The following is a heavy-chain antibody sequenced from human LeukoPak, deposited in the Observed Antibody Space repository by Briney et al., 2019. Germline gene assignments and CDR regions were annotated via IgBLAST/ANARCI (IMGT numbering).Heavy chain of an antibody. CDR1: GGSISSYY. CDR2: IYYSGST. Sequence: PSETLSLTCTVSGGSISSYYWSWIRQPPGKGLEWIGYIYYSGSTNYNPSLKSRVTISVDTSKNQFSLKLSSVTAADTAVYYCARDRAQGWELPDYYYYMDVWGKGPRSPSP. V-gene: IGHV4-59*12. D-gene: IGHD1-26*01. CDR3: ARDRAQGWELPDYYYYMDV. J-gene: IGHJ6*03.